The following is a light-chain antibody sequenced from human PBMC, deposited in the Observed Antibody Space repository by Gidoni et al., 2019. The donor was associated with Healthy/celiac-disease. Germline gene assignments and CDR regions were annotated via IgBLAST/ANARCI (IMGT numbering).Light chain of an antibody. V-gene: IGLV2-14*01. CDR3: SSYTSSSTSVV. Sequence: QSALTQPAYVSGSPGQSITSSCTGTSSDVGGYNYVSWYQQHPGKAPKLMIYAVSNRPSGVSNRFSGSKSGNTASLTISGLQAEDEADYYCSSYTSSSTSVVFGGGTKLTVL. CDR2: AVS. CDR1: SSDVGGYNY. J-gene: IGLJ2*01.